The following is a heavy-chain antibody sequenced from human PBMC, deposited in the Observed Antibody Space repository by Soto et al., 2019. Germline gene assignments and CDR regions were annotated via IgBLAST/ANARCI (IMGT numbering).Heavy chain of an antibody. V-gene: IGHV4-39*01. D-gene: IGHD1-26*01. J-gene: IGHJ5*02. CDR2: IYYSGST. CDR1: GGSIISSSYY. CDR3: ARHHVGAPLPGWFDP. Sequence: SETLSLTCTVSGGSIISSSYYWGWIRQPPGKGLEWIGSIYYSGSTYYNPSLKSRVTISVDTSKNQFSLKLSSVTAADTAVYYCARHHVGAPLPGWFDPWGQGTLVTVSS.